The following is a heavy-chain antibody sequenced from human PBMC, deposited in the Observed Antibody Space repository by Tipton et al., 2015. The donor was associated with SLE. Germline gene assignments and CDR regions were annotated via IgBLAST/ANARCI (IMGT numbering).Heavy chain of an antibody. CDR3: SRLRHSGYDSYFDY. J-gene: IGHJ4*02. CDR1: GGSISSSSYY. V-gene: IGHV4-39*07. Sequence: TLSLTCTVSGGSISSSSYYWGWKRQPPGQGLDWIGSIYYSGSTYYNPSLKSRVTISVDTSKNQFSLKLSSVTAADTAVYYCSRLRHSGYDSYFDYWGQGTLVTVSS. CDR2: IYYSGST. D-gene: IGHD5-12*01.